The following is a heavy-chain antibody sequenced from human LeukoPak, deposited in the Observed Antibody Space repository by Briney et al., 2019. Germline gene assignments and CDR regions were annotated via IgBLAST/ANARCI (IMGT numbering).Heavy chain of an antibody. V-gene: IGHV4-59*01. J-gene: IGHJ4*02. CDR3: ARGPLSGSFYTFDY. CDR2: IYYSGST. Sequence: SETLSLTCTVSGGSISSYYWSWIRQPPGRGLEWIGYIYYSGSTNYNPSLKSRVTISVDTSKNQFSLKLDSVTAADTAVYYCARGPLSGSFYTFDYWGQGTLVTVSS. D-gene: IGHD1-26*01. CDR1: GGSISSYY.